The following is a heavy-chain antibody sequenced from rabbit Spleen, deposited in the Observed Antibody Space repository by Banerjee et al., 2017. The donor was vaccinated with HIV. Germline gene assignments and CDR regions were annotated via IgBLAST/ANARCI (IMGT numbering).Heavy chain of an antibody. J-gene: IGHJ4*01. CDR3: ARDTGSGHYIDAYFDL. CDR1: GVSFSDKDV. V-gene: IGHV1S45*01. Sequence: QEQLVESGGGLVQPEGSLTLTCKASGVSFSDKDVMCWVRQAPGKGLEWITCINIATGKSVYASWAKGRFTISKTSSTTVTLQMTSLTVADTATYFCARDTGSGHYIDAYFDLWGPGTLVTVS. CDR2: INIATGKS. D-gene: IGHD1-1*01.